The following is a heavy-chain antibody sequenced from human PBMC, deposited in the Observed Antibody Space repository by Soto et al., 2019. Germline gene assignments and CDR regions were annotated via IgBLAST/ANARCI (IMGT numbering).Heavy chain of an antibody. J-gene: IGHJ3*02. D-gene: IGHD3-9*01. V-gene: IGHV1-18*01. CDR2: ISAYNGNT. CDR3: AREGILTGQDAFDI. Sequence: ASVKVSCKASGYTFTSYGISWVRQAPGQGLEWMGWISAYNGNTNYAQKLQGRVTMTTDTSTSTAHMELRSLRSDDTAVYYCAREGILTGQDAFDIWGQGTMVTVSS. CDR1: GYTFTSYG.